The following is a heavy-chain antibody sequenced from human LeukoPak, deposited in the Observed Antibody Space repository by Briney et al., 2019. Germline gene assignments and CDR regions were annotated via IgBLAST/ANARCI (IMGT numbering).Heavy chain of an antibody. V-gene: IGHV3-30*18. CDR2: ISYDGSNK. CDR3: AKDYRDIAAAYFDY. Sequence: GGSLRLSCAASGFTFSSYGMHWGRQAPGKGLEWVAVISYDGSNKYYADSVKGRFTISRDNSKNTLYLQMNSLRAEDTAVYYCAKDYRDIAAAYFDYWGQGTLVTVSS. J-gene: IGHJ4*02. CDR1: GFTFSSYG. D-gene: IGHD6-13*01.